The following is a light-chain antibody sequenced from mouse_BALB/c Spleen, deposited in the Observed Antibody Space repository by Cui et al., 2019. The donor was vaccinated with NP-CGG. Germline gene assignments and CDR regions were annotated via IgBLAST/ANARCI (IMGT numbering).Light chain of an antibody. CDR1: TGAVTTSNY. Sequence: QAVVTQESAPTISPGETVTLTCRSSTGAVTTSNYANWVQEKPDHLFTGLIGGTNNRAPSVPARFSGSLIGDKAALTITGAQTEDEAIYFCALWYSNHWVFGGGTKLTVL. J-gene: IGLJ1*01. CDR2: GTN. V-gene: IGLV1*01. CDR3: ALWYSNHWV.